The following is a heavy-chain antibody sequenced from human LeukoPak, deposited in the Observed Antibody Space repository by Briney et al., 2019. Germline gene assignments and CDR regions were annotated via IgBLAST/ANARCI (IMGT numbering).Heavy chain of an antibody. Sequence: LRLSCAASGFTVSSNYMSWVRQAPGKGLEWIGYIYYSGSTYYNPSLKSRVTISVDTSKNQFSLKLSSVTAADTAVYYCARDIAGTTWGWFDPWGQGTLVTVSS. J-gene: IGHJ5*02. D-gene: IGHD1-7*01. CDR1: GFTVSSNY. V-gene: IGHV4-30-4*08. CDR2: IYYSGST. CDR3: ARDIAGTTWGWFDP.